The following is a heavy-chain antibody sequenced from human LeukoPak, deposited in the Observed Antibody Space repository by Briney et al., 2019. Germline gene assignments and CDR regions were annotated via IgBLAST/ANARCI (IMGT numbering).Heavy chain of an antibody. CDR1: GGSFSGYY. V-gene: IGHV4-34*01. Sequence: SETLSHTCAVYGGSFSGYYWSWIRQPPGKGLEWIGEINHSGSTNYNPSLKSRVTISVDTSKNQFSLKLSSVTAADTAVYYCARVGCSGGSCYSGFDYWGQGTLVTVSS. J-gene: IGHJ4*02. CDR3: ARVGCSGGSCYSGFDY. D-gene: IGHD2-15*01. CDR2: INHSGST.